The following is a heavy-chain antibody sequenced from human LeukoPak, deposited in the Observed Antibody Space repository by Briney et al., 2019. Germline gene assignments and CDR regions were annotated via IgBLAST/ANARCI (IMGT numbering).Heavy chain of an antibody. CDR3: ARDNEPMATRVPFDY. CDR1: GFTFSSYS. D-gene: IGHD5-24*01. V-gene: IGHV3-21*01. Sequence: GGSLRLSCAASGFTFSSYSMNWVRQAPGKGLEWVSSISSSSSYIYYADSVKGRFTISRDNAKNSLYLQMNSLRAEDTAVYYCARDNEPMATRVPFDYWGQGTLVTVSS. J-gene: IGHJ4*02. CDR2: ISSSSSYI.